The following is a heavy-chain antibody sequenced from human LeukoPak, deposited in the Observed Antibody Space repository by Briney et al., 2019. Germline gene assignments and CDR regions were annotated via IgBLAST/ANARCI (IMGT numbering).Heavy chain of an antibody. CDR2: INHSGST. Sequence: PSETLSLTCAVYGGSFSGYYWSWIRQPPGKGLEWIGEINHSGSTNYKPSLKSRVTISVDTSKNQFSLKLSSVTAADTAVYYCARGQLRRWLQLPYFDLWGRGTLVTVSS. J-gene: IGHJ2*01. D-gene: IGHD5-24*01. CDR3: ARGQLRRWLQLPYFDL. CDR1: GGSFSGYY. V-gene: IGHV4-34*01.